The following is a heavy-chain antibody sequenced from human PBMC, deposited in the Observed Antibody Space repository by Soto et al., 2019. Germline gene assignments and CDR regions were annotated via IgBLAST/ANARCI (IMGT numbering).Heavy chain of an antibody. CDR1: GYTFTGYY. D-gene: IGHD3-22*01. Sequence: ASVKVSCKASGYTFTGYYMHWVRQAPGQGLEWMGWINPNSGGTNYAQKFQGWVTMTRDTSISTAYMELSRLRSDDTAVYYCARNYYYDSSGYYRWRAFDIWGQGTMVTVSS. V-gene: IGHV1-2*04. J-gene: IGHJ3*02. CDR2: INPNSGGT. CDR3: ARNYYYDSSGYYRWRAFDI.